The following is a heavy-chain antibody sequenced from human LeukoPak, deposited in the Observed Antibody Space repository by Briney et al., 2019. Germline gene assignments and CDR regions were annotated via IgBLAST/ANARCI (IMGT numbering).Heavy chain of an antibody. CDR3: AKGINRDGYSSFLDY. Sequence: GGSLRLSCAASRFTFDDYAMHWVRQAPGRGLEWVSLISGDGGSTYYADSVKGRFTISRDNSKNSLYLEMNSLRTEDTALYYCAKGINRDGYSSFLDYWGQGTLVTVSS. J-gene: IGHJ4*02. D-gene: IGHD5-24*01. CDR1: RFTFDDYA. CDR2: ISGDGGST. V-gene: IGHV3-43*02.